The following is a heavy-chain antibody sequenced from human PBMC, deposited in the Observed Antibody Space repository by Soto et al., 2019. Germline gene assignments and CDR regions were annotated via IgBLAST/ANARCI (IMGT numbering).Heavy chain of an antibody. D-gene: IGHD6-13*01. CDR1: GGSISSNNYY. V-gene: IGHV4-39*01. Sequence: SETLSLTCTVSGGSISSNNYYWGWIRQPPGKGLEWIGSIYYSGSTCYNPSLKSRVTISVDTSKNQFSLKLSSVTAADTAVYYCARQRGGIAALANWFDPWGQGTLVTVSS. J-gene: IGHJ5*02. CDR2: IYYSGST. CDR3: ARQRGGIAALANWFDP.